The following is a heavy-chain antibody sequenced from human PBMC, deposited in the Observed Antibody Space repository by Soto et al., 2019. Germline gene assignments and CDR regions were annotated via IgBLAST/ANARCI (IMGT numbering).Heavy chain of an antibody. V-gene: IGHV4-59*01. J-gene: IGHJ4*02. CDR2: VHYSGTT. CDR1: GGSISSYY. CDR3: ARGTPLIYGYYPGAPYFDF. D-gene: IGHD1-26*01. Sequence: SETLSLTCTVSGGSISSYYWRWIRQSPGRGLEWIGYVHYSGTTNYNPSLKSRVAMSLDSSKRQFSLTLNSVTAADTAVYYCARGTPLIYGYYPGAPYFDFSAQGIQGTYTS.